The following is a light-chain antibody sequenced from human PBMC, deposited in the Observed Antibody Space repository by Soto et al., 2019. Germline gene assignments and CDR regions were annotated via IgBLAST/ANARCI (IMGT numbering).Light chain of an antibody. J-gene: IGKJ5*01. CDR3: QQANSFPIT. CDR2: AAS. V-gene: IGKV1-8*01. Sequence: AIRMTQSPSAFSASRGDRVTITCRASQAISNSLAWYQQKPGKAPTLLIYAASNLQSGVPSRFRGSRSGTEFTLTISSLQPEDCAIYFCQQANSFPITFGQGTRLEIK. CDR1: QAISNS.